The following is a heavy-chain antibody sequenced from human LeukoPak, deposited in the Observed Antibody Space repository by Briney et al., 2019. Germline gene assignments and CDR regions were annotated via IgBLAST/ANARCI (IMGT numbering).Heavy chain of an antibody. CDR1: GFTFSGYG. J-gene: IGHJ6*03. CDR2: IRYDGTNK. Sequence: PGGSLRLSCAPSGFTFSGYGMHWVRQAPGKGLEWVAFIRYDGTNKYYADSVKGRFTISRDNSKNTLYLQMNSLRAEDTAVYYCARELVLGRRSTYPMDVWGKGTTVTVSS. D-gene: IGHD1-26*01. V-gene: IGHV3-30*02. CDR3: ARELVLGRRSTYPMDV.